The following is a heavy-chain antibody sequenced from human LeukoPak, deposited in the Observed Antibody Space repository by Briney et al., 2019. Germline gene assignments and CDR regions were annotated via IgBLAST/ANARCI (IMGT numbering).Heavy chain of an antibody. V-gene: IGHV4-34*01. Sequence: SETLSLTCAVYGGSFSGYYWSWIRQPPGKGPEWIGEINHSGSTNYNPSLKSRVTISVDTSKNQFSLKLSSVTAADTAVYYCARGRRCSSTSCSVPYYYYYMDVWGKGTTVTVSS. CDR3: ARGRRCSSTSCSVPYYYYYMDV. D-gene: IGHD2-2*01. CDR1: GGSFSGYY. CDR2: INHSGST. J-gene: IGHJ6*03.